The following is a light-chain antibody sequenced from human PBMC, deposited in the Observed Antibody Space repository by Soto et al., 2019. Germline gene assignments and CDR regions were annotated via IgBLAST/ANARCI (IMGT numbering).Light chain of an antibody. CDR2: DAS. CDR1: QSISSY. CDR3: HQRAGWPPT. J-gene: IGKJ4*01. V-gene: IGKV3-11*01. Sequence: LTQSLATLSLSPGSRTPLSCRASQSISSYLAWYQQKPGQASRRLISDASNRATGIPDRFSGSGSGTDFTLTINSLEPEDFAVYFCHQRAGWPPTFGGGTKVDIK.